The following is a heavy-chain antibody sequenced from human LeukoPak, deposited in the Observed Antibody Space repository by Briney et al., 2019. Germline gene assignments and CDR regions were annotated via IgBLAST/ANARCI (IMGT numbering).Heavy chain of an antibody. CDR1: GGSISSYY. J-gene: IGHJ4*02. D-gene: IGHD3-10*01. V-gene: IGHV4-59*08. CDR2: IYYSGST. Sequence: SETLSLTCTVSGGSISSYYWSWIRQPPGKGLEWIGYIYYSGSTNYNPSLESRVTISVDTSKNQFSLKLSSVTAADTAVYYCASRYYYGSGSFDYWGQGTLVTVSS. CDR3: ASRYYYGSGSFDY.